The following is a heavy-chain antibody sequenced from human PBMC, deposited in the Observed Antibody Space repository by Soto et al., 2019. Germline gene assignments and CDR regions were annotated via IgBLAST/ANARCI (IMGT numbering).Heavy chain of an antibody. V-gene: IGHV3-23*01. CDR3: AKADGEKWLLPHLDK. Sequence: EVQLLESGGGVVQPGGSLRLSCVASGFNFKKFAMSWVRQAPGEGLECVSGISCCGGSTSYADSVKGRFSIARDDSTNTLSLQMNNLRVEDTAQYYCAKADGEKWLLPHLDKWGQGTLVTVS. CDR1: GFNFKKFA. CDR2: ISCCGGST. D-gene: IGHD6-19*01. J-gene: IGHJ4*02.